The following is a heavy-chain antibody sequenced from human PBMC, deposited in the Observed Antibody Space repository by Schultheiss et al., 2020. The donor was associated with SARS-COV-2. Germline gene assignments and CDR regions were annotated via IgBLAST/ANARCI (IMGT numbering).Heavy chain of an antibody. J-gene: IGHJ4*02. CDR1: GGSFRFYY. D-gene: IGHD1-26*01. CDR2: IYYSGST. Sequence: SQTLSLTCTVSGGSFRFYYWSWIRQLPGKGLEWIGSIYYSGSTYYNPSLKSRVTISVDTSKNQFSLKLSSVTAADTAVYYCARGGGSYSDYWGQGTLVTVSS. V-gene: IGHV4-59*01. CDR3: ARGGGSYSDY.